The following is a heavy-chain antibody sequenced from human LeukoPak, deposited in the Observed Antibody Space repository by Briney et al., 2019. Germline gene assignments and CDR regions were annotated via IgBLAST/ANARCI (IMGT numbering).Heavy chain of an antibody. D-gene: IGHD6-13*01. J-gene: IGHJ3*02. CDR2: ISGSGGTT. V-gene: IGHV3-23*01. CDR1: GFTFSSYA. CDR3: ARESSSWYRNPFDI. Sequence: PGGSLRLSCADSGFTFSSYAMNWVRQAPGKGLECVSGISGSGGTTYYADSVRGRFTISRDNSRNTLYLQMNGLRVEDTAVYYCARESSSWYRNPFDIWGQGTVVTVSS.